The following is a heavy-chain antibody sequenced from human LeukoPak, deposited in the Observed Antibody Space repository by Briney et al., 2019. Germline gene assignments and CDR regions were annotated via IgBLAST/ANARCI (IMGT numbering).Heavy chain of an antibody. V-gene: IGHV3-23*01. CDR2: ISASGADT. D-gene: IGHD3-16*01. J-gene: IGHJ4*02. CDR1: GFTFDSHA. CDR3: ARRQVGYTFGSPDC. Sequence: PGGSLRLSCVASGFTFDSHAMSWVRQAPGKGLEWVSGISASGADTYYADSVKGRFTISRDNSKNMLYLQMNSLRADDTAAYYCARRQVGYTFGSPDCWGQGTLVTVSS.